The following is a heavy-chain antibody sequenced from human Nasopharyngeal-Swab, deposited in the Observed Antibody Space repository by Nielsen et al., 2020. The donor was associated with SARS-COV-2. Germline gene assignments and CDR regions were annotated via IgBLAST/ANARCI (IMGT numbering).Heavy chain of an antibody. J-gene: IGHJ6*02. V-gene: IGHV3-53*01. D-gene: IGHD3-3*01. CDR1: GFTVSSNY. CDR2: IYSGGST. CDR3: AKTADVLRFLEWLLHYYYGMDV. Sequence: GESLKISCAASGFTVSSNYMSWVRQAPGKGLEWVSVIYSGGSTYYADSVKGRFTISRDNSKNTLYLQMNSLRAEDTAVYYCAKTADVLRFLEWLLHYYYGMDVWGQGTTVTVSS.